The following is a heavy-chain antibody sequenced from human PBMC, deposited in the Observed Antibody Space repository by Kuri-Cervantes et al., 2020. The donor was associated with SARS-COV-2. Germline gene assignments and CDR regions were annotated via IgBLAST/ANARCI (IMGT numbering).Heavy chain of an antibody. CDR3: AKDYSVLRFLGGRGGFDY. CDR2: INGSGGST. V-gene: IGHV3-23*01. J-gene: IGHJ4*02. D-gene: IGHD3-3*01. CDR1: GFTFSSYA. Sequence: GGSLRLSCAASGFTFSSYAMSWVRQAPGKGLEWASAINGSGGSTYYADSVKGRFTISRDNSKNTLYLQMNSLRAEDTAVYYCAKDYSVLRFLGGRGGFDYWGQGTLVTVSS.